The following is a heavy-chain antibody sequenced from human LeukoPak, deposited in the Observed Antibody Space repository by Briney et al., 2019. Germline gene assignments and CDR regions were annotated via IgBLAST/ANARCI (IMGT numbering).Heavy chain of an antibody. Sequence: EGSLRLSCAASGFTFSNYELNWVRQAPGKGLEWVAYISSSGGVIYYADSVKGRFTISRDNAKNSLSLQMNSLRAEDTAVYYCARDPGAYGDYYDYWGQGTLVTVSS. D-gene: IGHD4-17*01. CDR3: ARDPGAYGDYYDY. CDR2: ISSSGGVI. CDR1: GFTFSNYE. J-gene: IGHJ4*02. V-gene: IGHV3-48*03.